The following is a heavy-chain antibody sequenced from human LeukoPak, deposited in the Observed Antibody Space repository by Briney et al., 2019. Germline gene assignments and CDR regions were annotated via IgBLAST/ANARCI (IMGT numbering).Heavy chain of an antibody. CDR1: GGSFSGYY. J-gene: IGHJ4*02. CDR2: INHSGST. D-gene: IGHD6-19*01. Sequence: SETLSLTCAVYGGSFSGYYWSWIRQPPGKGLEWIGEINHSGSTNYNPSLKSRVTISVDTSKNQFSLKLSSVTAADTAVYYCARGYSSGWYYWGQGTLVTVS. CDR3: ARGYSSGWYY. V-gene: IGHV4-34*01.